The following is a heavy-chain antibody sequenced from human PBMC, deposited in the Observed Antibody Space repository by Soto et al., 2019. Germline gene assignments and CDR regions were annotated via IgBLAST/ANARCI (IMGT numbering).Heavy chain of an antibody. CDR3: AKKNPHGDSNKAWLDP. D-gene: IGHD2-15*01. J-gene: IGHJ5*02. CDR2: IVPILGTT. CDR1: GGTFVSSA. Sequence: QVQLVQSGAELKEPGSSVRVSCRVSGGTFVSSAFAWVRQSLGEGIEWMGGIVPILGTTKYAEKFQGRVTISADESTRTAYVELSSLVLADTAVYFCAKKNPHGDSNKAWLDPWGQGTLVIVSS. V-gene: IGHV1-69*01.